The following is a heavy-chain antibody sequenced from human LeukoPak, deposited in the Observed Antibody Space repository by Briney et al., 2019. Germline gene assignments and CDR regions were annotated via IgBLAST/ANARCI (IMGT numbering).Heavy chain of an antibody. CDR3: AKGLEKYCSSTGCPLDY. J-gene: IGHJ4*02. Sequence: GGSLRLSCAVSGFTFNSYGMHWVRQAPGKGLEWVAFIRYDGNNKYYGDSVKGRFTISRDNSKNTLFLQMDSLRPEDTAVYYCAKGLEKYCSSTGCPLDYWGQVTLVTVSS. V-gene: IGHV3-30*02. D-gene: IGHD2-2*01. CDR1: GFTFNSYG. CDR2: IRYDGNNK.